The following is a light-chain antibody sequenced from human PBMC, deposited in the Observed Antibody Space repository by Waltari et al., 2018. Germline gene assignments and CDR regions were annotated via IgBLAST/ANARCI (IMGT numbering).Light chain of an antibody. CDR2: DAS. Sequence: DIQMTQSPSTLSASVGDRVSLTCRASRRISSWLAWYQQKPGKAPKLLIYDASSLESGVPSRFSGSGSGTEFTLTISSLQPDDFATYYCQQYNSYSPYTFGQGTKLEIK. V-gene: IGKV1-5*01. CDR1: RRISSW. J-gene: IGKJ2*01. CDR3: QQYNSYSPYT.